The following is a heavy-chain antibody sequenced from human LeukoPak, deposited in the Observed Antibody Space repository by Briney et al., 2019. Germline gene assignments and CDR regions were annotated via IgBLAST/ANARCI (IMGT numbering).Heavy chain of an antibody. Sequence: SETLSLTCAVYGGSFSGYYWSWIRQPPGKGLEWIGEINHSGSTNYNPSLKSRVTISVDTSKNQFSLKLSSVTAADTAVYYCARAGGVARGPYYYYMDVWGKGTTVTVSS. CDR1: GGSFSGYY. V-gene: IGHV4-34*01. D-gene: IGHD3-16*01. CDR2: INHSGST. J-gene: IGHJ6*03. CDR3: ARAGGVARGPYYYYMDV.